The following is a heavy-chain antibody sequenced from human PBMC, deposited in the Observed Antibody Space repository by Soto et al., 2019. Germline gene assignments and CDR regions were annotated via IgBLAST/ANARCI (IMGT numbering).Heavy chain of an antibody. D-gene: IGHD2-8*01. Sequence: SVKVSCKASGGTFSSYAISWVRQAPGQGLEWMGGIIPIFGTANYAQKFQGRVTITADESTSTAYMELSSLRSEDTAVHYCASGYCTNGVCYTDYFDYWGQGTLVTVSS. CDR3: ASGYCTNGVCYTDYFDY. J-gene: IGHJ4*02. V-gene: IGHV1-69*13. CDR2: IIPIFGTA. CDR1: GGTFSSYA.